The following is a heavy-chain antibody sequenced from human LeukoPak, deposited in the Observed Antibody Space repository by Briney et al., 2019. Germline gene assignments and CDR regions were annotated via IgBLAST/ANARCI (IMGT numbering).Heavy chain of an antibody. J-gene: IGHJ4*02. V-gene: IGHV1-2*04. Sequence: ASVKVSCKASGYTFTGYYMHWVRQAPGQGLEWMGWINPNSGGTNYAQKFQGWVTMTRDTSIGTAYMELSRLRSDDTAVYYCARGPRRGYSYGWFLFDYWGQGTLVTVSS. CDR3: ARGPRRGYSYGWFLFDY. CDR1: GYTFTGYY. CDR2: INPNSGGT. D-gene: IGHD5-18*01.